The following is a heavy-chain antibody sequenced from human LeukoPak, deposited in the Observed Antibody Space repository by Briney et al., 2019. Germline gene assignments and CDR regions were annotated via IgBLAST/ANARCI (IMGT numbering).Heavy chain of an antibody. V-gene: IGHV4-59*08. D-gene: IGHD4-17*01. CDR1: GGSISSYY. Sequence: SETLSLTCTVSGGSISSYYWSWIRQPPGKGLEWIGYIYYSGSTNYNPSPKSRVTISVDTSKNQFSLKLSSVTAADTAVYYCARAGDPRNNDAFDIWGQGTMVTVSS. CDR2: IYYSGST. CDR3: ARAGDPRNNDAFDI. J-gene: IGHJ3*02.